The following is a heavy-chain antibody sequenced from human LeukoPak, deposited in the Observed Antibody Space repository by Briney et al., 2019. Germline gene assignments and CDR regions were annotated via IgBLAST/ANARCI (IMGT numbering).Heavy chain of an antibody. V-gene: IGHV3-48*03. CDR1: GLRFSDLA. CDR2: LSSSGNA. J-gene: IGHJ4*02. Sequence: GGSLPLSCAASGLRFSDLAMLWVRQAPGKGLEWVSYLSSSGNAYYADSVKGRFTISRDNSKNSLYLQMTSLRAEDTAVYYCASGRGSYSPDYWGQGTLVTVSS. D-gene: IGHD1-26*01. CDR3: ASGRGSYSPDY.